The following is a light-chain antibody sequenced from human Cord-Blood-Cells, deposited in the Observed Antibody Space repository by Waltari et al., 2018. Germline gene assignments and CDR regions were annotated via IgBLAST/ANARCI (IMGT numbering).Light chain of an antibody. V-gene: IGLV2-23*01. Sequence: QSALTPPASVSGSPGQSITISCTGTSSDVGSYNLVSWYQQHPGKAPKLMIYEGSKRPSGVSNRSSGSKSGNTASLTISGLQAEDEADYYCCSYAGSSTLVFGGGTKLTVL. CDR3: CSYAGSSTLV. CDR2: EGS. J-gene: IGLJ3*02. CDR1: SSDVGSYNL.